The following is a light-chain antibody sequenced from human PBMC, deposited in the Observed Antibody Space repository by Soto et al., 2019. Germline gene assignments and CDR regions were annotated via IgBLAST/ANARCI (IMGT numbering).Light chain of an antibody. CDR2: AAS. CDR3: QQYGRSPST. CDR1: QSVSSAY. Sequence: DIVLTQSPGTLSLSPGERATLSCRTSQSVSSAYLAWYQQKPGRAPRLLIYAASSRATGIPVRFSGSGSGTDFTLTISSLEPEDFAVYYCQQYGRSPSTFGGGTKVEIK. J-gene: IGKJ4*01. V-gene: IGKV3-20*01.